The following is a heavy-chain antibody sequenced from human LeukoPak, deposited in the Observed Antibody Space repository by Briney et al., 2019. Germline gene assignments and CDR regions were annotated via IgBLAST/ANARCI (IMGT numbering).Heavy chain of an antibody. CDR2: ISSSSSYI. J-gene: IGHJ6*02. D-gene: IGHD3-10*01. Sequence: PGGSLRLSCAASRFTFHTFTLNWVRQVPGKGLEWVSNISSSSSYIFYADSVKGRFTISRDNAKNSLYLQMNSLRVEDTALYYCAKDQWAGTMVRGVLGRYGMDVWGQGTTVTVSS. V-gene: IGHV3-21*04. CDR3: AKDQWAGTMVRGVLGRYGMDV. CDR1: RFTFHTFT.